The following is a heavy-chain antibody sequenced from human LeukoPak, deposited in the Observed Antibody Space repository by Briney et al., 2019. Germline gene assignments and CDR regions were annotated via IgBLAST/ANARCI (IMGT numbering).Heavy chain of an antibody. J-gene: IGHJ4*02. CDR2: ISSSSSYI. CDR1: GFTFSSYS. D-gene: IGHD6-13*01. V-gene: IGHV3-21*01. CDR3: AWSSSSWHDGYY. Sequence: PGGSLRLSCAASGFTFSSYSMNWVRQAPGKGLEWVSSISSSSSYIYYADSVKGRFTISRDNAKNSLYLQMNSLRAEDTAVYYCAWSSSSWHDGYYWGQGTLVTVSS.